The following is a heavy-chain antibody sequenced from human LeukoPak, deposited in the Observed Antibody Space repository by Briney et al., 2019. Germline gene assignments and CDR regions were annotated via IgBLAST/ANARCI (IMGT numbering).Heavy chain of an antibody. CDR1: GFTFSNYV. CDR2: ITGSGGDT. D-gene: IGHD6-13*01. J-gene: IGHJ5*02. Sequence: GGSLRLSCVASGFTFSNYVMTWVRQAPGKGLEWVSTITGSGGDTFYPNSVKGRFTISRDDSKNTVYLQMNSLRLEDAAAYYCAKGKAAGLLDWFDPWGQGTLVTVSS. V-gene: IGHV3-23*01. CDR3: AKGKAAGLLDWFDP.